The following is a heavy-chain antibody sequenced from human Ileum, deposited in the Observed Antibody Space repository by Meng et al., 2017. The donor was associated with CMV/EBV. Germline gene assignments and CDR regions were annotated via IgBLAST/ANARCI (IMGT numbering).Heavy chain of an antibody. J-gene: IGHJ4*02. Sequence: EVQLVESGGGLGQPGGSLRLPCAASGFSFSYYWMHWVRQVPGKGLVWVSRISNDGSNTVYADSVKGRFTISRDNAKNTLFLQMNSLRVEDTAVYYCARDMDEDYSGNTLDYWGQGTLVTVSS. V-gene: IGHV3-74*01. CDR2: ISNDGSNT. CDR1: GFSFSYYW. D-gene: IGHD4-23*01. CDR3: ARDMDEDYSGNTLDY.